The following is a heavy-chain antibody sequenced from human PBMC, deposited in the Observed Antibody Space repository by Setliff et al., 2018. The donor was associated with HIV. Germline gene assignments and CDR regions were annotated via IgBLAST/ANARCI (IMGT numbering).Heavy chain of an antibody. V-gene: IGHV1-69*10. D-gene: IGHD6-19*01. J-gene: IGHJ5*02. Sequence: SVKVSCKASGGTFSTYGISWVRQASGQGLEWMGGITPVIGRPNYAQRFHDRVTITAEKSTNTAYMELTSLTSDDTAVYYCARDLYTSGWPNWFDPWGPGTLVTVSS. CDR1: GGTFSTYG. CDR2: ITPVIGRP. CDR3: ARDLYTSGWPNWFDP.